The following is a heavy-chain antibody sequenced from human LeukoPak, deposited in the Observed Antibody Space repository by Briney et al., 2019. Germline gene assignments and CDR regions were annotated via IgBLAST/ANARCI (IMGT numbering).Heavy chain of an antibody. D-gene: IGHD4-17*01. Sequence: GASVKVSCKASGGTFSSYAISWVRQAPGQGLEWMGRIIPILGIANYAQKFQGRVTITADKSTSTAYMELSSLRSEDTAVYYCAVNIHTYGDYYCFDYWGQGTLVTVSS. CDR3: AVNIHTYGDYYCFDY. CDR1: GGTFSSYA. J-gene: IGHJ4*02. CDR2: IIPILGIA. V-gene: IGHV1-69*04.